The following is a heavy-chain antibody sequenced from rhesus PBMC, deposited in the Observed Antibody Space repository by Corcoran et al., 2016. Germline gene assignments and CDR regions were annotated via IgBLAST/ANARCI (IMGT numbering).Heavy chain of an antibody. CDR2: ISGSGGST. D-gene: IGHD2-21*01. CDR1: GGSISSNY. J-gene: IGHJ3*01. V-gene: IGHV4-173*01. Sequence: QLQLQESGPGLVKPSETLSLTCAVSGGSISSNYWSWIRQPPGKGLEWIGRISGSGGSTDYIHSLKSRVTISSDTSKNQFSLKRSSVTAADTAVYYCARVEYCTGSGCYGAFDFWGQGLRVTVSS. CDR3: ARVEYCTGSGCYGAFDF.